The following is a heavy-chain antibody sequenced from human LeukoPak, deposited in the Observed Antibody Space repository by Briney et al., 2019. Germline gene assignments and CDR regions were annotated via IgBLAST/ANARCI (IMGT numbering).Heavy chain of an antibody. CDR2: ISTMSNYI. V-gene: IGHV3-21*01. D-gene: IGHD1-1*01. Sequence: GGSLRLSCAASGFDFSTYAINWVRQAPGKGLEWVSSISTMSNYIFYGDSVKGRFTISRDNAKNSVYLQMNSLRPEDTAVYYCARVGNWNDRGDYWGQGTLVTVSS. CDR1: GFDFSTYA. CDR3: ARVGNWNDRGDY. J-gene: IGHJ4*02.